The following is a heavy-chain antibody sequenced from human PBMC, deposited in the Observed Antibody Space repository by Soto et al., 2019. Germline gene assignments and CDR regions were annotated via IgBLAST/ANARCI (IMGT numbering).Heavy chain of an antibody. V-gene: IGHV4-59*01. D-gene: IGHD6-13*01. CDR3: ASSNIAAAGFYYYGMDV. J-gene: IGHJ6*02. CDR1: GGSISSYY. CDR2: IHYSGST. Sequence: QVQLQESGPGLVKPSETLSLTCTVSGGSISSYYWSWIRQPPGKGLEWIGYIHYSGSTNYNPSLKLRVTISVEPSKNQSSLKLSSVTAADTAVYYCASSNIAAAGFYYYGMDVWGRGTTVTVSS.